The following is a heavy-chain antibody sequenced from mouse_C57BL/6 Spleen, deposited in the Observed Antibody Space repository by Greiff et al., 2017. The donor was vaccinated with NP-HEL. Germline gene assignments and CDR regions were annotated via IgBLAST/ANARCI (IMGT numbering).Heavy chain of an antibody. CDR3: AREGKLGPFDY. CDR1: GYSITSGYY. D-gene: IGHD4-1*01. Sequence: EVKLQESGPGLVKPSQSLSLTCSVTGYSITSGYYWNWIRQFPGNKLEWMGYISYDGSNNYNQSLKNRISITRDTSKNQFFLKLNSVTTEDTATYYCAREGKLGPFDYWGQGTTLTVSS. CDR2: ISYDGSN. V-gene: IGHV3-6*01. J-gene: IGHJ2*01.